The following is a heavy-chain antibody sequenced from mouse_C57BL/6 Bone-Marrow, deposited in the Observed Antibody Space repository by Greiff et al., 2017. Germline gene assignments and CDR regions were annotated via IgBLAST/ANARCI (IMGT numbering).Heavy chain of an antibody. D-gene: IGHD1-1*01. CDR1: GFTFSSYT. Sequence: EVQLVESGGGLVKPGGSLKLSCAASGFTFSSYTMSWVRQTPEKRLEWVATISSGGSYTYYPDSVKGRITISRDNAKNTLYLQMSSLQSEDPAMYYCTRDYYGSSGPYYAMDYWGQGTSVTVSS. CDR2: ISSGGSYT. CDR3: TRDYYGSSGPYYAMDY. V-gene: IGHV5-6-4*01. J-gene: IGHJ4*01.